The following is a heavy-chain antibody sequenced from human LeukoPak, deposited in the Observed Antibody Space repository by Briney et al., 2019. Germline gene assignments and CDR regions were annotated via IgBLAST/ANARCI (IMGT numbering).Heavy chain of an antibody. D-gene: IGHD2-21*01. CDR2: ISYDGSNK. CDR3: ARASRHLLISIVPREDYFDY. J-gene: IGHJ4*02. Sequence: PGGSLRLSCAASGFTFSSYAMHWVRQAPGKGLEWVAVISYDGSNKYYADSVKGRFTISRDNSKNTLYLQMNSLRAEDTAVYYCARASRHLLISIVPREDYFDYWGQGTLVTVSS. V-gene: IGHV3-30-3*01. CDR1: GFTFSSYA.